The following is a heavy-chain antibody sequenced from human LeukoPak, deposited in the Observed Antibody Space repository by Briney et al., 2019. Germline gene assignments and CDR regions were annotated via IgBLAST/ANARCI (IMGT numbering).Heavy chain of an antibody. CDR3: ARSYSDTSVFDY. J-gene: IGHJ4*02. CDR1: GFTFSSYE. V-gene: IGHV3-48*03. Sequence: GGSLRLSCAASGFTFSSYEMNWVRQAPGKGLEWVSYISSSGSTIYYADSVKGRFTISRDISKNTLYLQMNSLRTEDTAVYYCARSYSDTSVFDYWGQGTLVTVSS. CDR2: ISSSGSTI. D-gene: IGHD3-22*01.